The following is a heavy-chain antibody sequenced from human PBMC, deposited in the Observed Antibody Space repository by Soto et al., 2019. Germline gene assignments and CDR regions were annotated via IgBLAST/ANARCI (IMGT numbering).Heavy chain of an antibody. CDR1: GGSFSGYY. V-gene: IGHV4-34*01. Sequence: PSETLSLTCAVYGGSFSGYYWSWFRQPPGKGLEWIGEINHSGSTNYNPSLKSRVTISVDTSKNQFSLKLSSVTAADTAVYYCARDSDCSGGSCRDYYYYYCMDVWGKGTTVTVSS. J-gene: IGHJ6*03. CDR3: ARDSDCSGGSCRDYYYYYCMDV. CDR2: INHSGST. D-gene: IGHD2-15*01.